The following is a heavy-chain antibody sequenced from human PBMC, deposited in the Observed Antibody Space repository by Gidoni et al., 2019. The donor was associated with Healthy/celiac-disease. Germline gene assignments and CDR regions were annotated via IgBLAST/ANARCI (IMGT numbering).Heavy chain of an antibody. CDR3: ARSNYDFWSGRVRGWFDP. J-gene: IGHJ5*02. CDR1: GGSISSSSYY. V-gene: IGHV4-39*01. CDR2: IYYSGST. Sequence: GGSISSSSYYWGWIRQPPGKGLEWIGSIYYSGSTYYNPSLKSRVTISVDTSKNQFSLKLSSVTAADTAVYYCARSNYDFWSGRVRGWFDPWGQGTLVTVSS. D-gene: IGHD3-3*01.